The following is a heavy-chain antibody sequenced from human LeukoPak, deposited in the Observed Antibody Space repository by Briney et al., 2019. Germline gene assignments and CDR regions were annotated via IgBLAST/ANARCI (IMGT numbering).Heavy chain of an antibody. J-gene: IGHJ3*02. CDR3: ARMMGVDI. V-gene: IGHV3-9*01. D-gene: IGHD2-8*01. Sequence: PGGSLRLSCAASGFTFDDYAMHWVRQAPGKGLEWVSGISWNSGSIGYADSVKGRFTISRDNAKNSLYLQMNSLRAEDTALYYCARMMGVDIWGQGTMVTVSS. CDR2: ISWNSGSI. CDR1: GFTFDDYA.